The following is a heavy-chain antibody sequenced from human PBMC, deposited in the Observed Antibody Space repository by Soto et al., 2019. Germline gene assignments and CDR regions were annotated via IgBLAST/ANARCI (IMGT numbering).Heavy chain of an antibody. D-gene: IGHD2-15*01. J-gene: IGHJ5*02. CDR2: INHSGST. CDR1: GGSFSGYY. V-gene: IGHV4-34*01. CDR3: ARSPLGAAWFDP. Sequence: PSETLSLTCAVYGGSFSGYYWSWIRQPPGKGLEWIGEINHSGSTNYNPSLKSRVTISVDTSKNQFSLKLSSVTAADTAVYYCARSPLGAAWFDPWGQGTMVTVYS.